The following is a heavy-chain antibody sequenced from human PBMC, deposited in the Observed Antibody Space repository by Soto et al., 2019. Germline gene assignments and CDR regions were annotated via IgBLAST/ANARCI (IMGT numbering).Heavy chain of an antibody. CDR3: AGWAVGIMIFGVPKDY. CDR2: INHSGSA. D-gene: IGHD3-3*01. Sequence: SETLSLTCVVYGGSFSGHFWGWIRQPPGKGLEWIGEINHSGSANYNPSLKSRVTISVDTSKNQFSLKLTSVTAADTAVYYCAGWAVGIMIFGVPKDYWSQGTQVTGSS. J-gene: IGHJ4*02. CDR1: GGSFSGHF. V-gene: IGHV4-34*01.